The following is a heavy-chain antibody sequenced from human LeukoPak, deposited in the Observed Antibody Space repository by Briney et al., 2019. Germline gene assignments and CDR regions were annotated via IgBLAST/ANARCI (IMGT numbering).Heavy chain of an antibody. CDR1: GGSISSYY. CDR3: ARAEGNYYDSSGYYYADAFDI. CDR2: IYTSGST. D-gene: IGHD3-22*01. J-gene: IGHJ3*02. V-gene: IGHV4-4*07. Sequence: SETLSLTCTVSGGSISSYYWSWIRQPAGKGLEWIGRIYTSGSTNYNPSLKSRVTMSVDTSKNQFSLKLSSVTAADTAVYYCARAEGNYYDSSGYYYADAFDIWGQGTMVTVSS.